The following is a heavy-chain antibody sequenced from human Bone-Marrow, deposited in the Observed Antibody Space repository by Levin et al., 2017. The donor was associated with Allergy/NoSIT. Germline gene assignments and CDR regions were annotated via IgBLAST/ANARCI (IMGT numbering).Heavy chain of an antibody. CDR3: AREGNYGDSYFDY. CDR1: GFTFSSYG. CDR2: IWYDGSNK. J-gene: IGHJ4*02. Sequence: GESLKISCAASGFTFSSYGMHWVRQAPGKGLEWVAVIWYDGSNKYYADSVKGRFTISRDNSKNTLYLQMNSLRAEDTAVYYCAREGNYGDSYFDYWGQGTLVTVSS. D-gene: IGHD4-17*01. V-gene: IGHV3-33*01.